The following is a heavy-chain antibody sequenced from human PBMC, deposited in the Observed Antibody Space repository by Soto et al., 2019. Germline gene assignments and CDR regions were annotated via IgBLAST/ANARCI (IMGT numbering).Heavy chain of an antibody. V-gene: IGHV1-69*01. Sequence: QVQLVQSGAEVKKLGSSVKVSCKASGGTFSRYGINWVRQAPGHGLEWMGGIIPLFGTANYAQKFQGRVTITADESTSTAHMELRSLRSEDTAVYYCARDYGHDCSGGNCYFYFWGQGTLVTVSS. D-gene: IGHD2-15*01. J-gene: IGHJ4*02. CDR1: GGTFSRYG. CDR3: ARDYGHDCSGGNCYFYF. CDR2: IIPLFGTA.